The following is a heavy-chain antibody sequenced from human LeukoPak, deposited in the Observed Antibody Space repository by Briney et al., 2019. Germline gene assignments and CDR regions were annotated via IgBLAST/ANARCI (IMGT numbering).Heavy chain of an antibody. V-gene: IGHV3-72*01. CDR3: ARVPGRWFDP. D-gene: IGHD1-14*01. CDR2: TRNKANSYST. J-gene: IGHJ5*02. CDR1: GFTFSDHY. Sequence: GGSLRLSCAASGFTFSDHYMDWVRQAPGKGLEWVGRTRNKANSYSTEYAASVKGRFTISRDDSKNSLYLQMNSLKTEDTAVYYCARVPGRWFDPWVQGTLVTVSS.